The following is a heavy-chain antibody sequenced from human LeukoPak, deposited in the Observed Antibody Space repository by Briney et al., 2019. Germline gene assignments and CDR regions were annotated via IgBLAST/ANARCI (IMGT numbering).Heavy chain of an antibody. CDR3: ARDRRILGAAGTALDS. J-gene: IGHJ4*02. CDR1: GFTFNYYW. Sequence: GGSLRLSCAASGFTFNYYWMTGLRQAPGKGLEWLANIKHEGGEKYYVDSVKGRFTISRDNANNSIYLQMNSLRAEDAAIYYCARDRRILGAAGTALDSWGQGTLVTVSS. D-gene: IGHD6-13*01. V-gene: IGHV3-7*03. CDR2: IKHEGGEK.